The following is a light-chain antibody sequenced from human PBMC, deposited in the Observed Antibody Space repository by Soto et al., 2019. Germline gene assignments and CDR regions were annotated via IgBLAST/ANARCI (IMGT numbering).Light chain of an antibody. J-gene: IGLJ1*01. CDR1: SSDVGGYNY. CDR2: DVS. CDR3: CSYAGSYTPRYV. V-gene: IGLV2-11*01. Sequence: QSALTQPRSVSGSPGQSVTIYCTGTSSDVGGYNYVSWYQQHPGKAPKLMIYDVSKRPSGVPDRFSGSKSGNTASLTISGLQAEDEADYYCCSYAGSYTPRYVFGTGTKLTVL.